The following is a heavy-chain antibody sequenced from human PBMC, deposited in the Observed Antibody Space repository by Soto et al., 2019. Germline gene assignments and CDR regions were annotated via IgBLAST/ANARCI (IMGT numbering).Heavy chain of an antibody. V-gene: IGHV4-39*01. CDR1: GGSISSSSYY. CDR3: AILTGPGYCSGGSGLEANWLDP. D-gene: IGHD2-15*01. CDR2: IYYSGST. J-gene: IGHJ5*02. Sequence: QLQLQESGPGLVKPSETLSLTCTVSGGSISSSSYYWGWIRQPPGKGLEWIGSIYYSGSTYYNPSLKSRVTISVHTSTNEIALQLSSVDAADTGVYENAILTGPGYCSGGSGLEANWLDPRGQGTLVTVSS.